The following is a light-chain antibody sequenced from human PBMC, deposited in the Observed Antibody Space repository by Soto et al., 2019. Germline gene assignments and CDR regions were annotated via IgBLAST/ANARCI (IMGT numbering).Light chain of an antibody. CDR3: QRHRDSLPIT. V-gene: IGKV3-20*01. CDR1: QSVSGNY. Sequence: CPGSLSFSAGAAVTLNSKASQSVSGNYLTWYQHKPGQAPRLLIHGSYFRATGVPDRFSGSGCGRDHSLTISRLETPDDPVLYSQRHRDSLPITFGQGTRLEIK. J-gene: IGKJ5*01. CDR2: GSY.